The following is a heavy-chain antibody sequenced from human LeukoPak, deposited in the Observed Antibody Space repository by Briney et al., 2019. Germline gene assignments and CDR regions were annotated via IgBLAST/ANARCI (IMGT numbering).Heavy chain of an antibody. D-gene: IGHD5-18*01. CDR3: ARVGYSYGYPTYYYYGMDV. V-gene: IGHV3-7*01. J-gene: IGHJ6*02. CDR1: GFTFSSYS. CDR2: IKQDGSEK. Sequence: GGSLRLSCAASGFTFSSYSMNWVRQAPGKGLEWVANIKQDGSEKYYVDSVKGRFTISRDNAKNSLYLQMNSLRAEDTAVYYCARVGYSYGYPTYYYYGMDVWGQGTTVTVSS.